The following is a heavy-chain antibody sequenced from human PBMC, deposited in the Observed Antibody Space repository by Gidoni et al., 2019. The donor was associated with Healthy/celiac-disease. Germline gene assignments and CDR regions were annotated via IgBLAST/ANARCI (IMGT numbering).Heavy chain of an antibody. CDR2: IIPIFGTA. J-gene: IGHJ6*02. V-gene: IGHV1-69*06. Sequence: QVQLVQSGAEVTKPGSSVTVSCKASGGTFSSYASSWVRPAPGQGLEWLGGIIPIFGTANYAQKFQGRVTITADKATSTAYMELSSLRSEDTAVYYCARPRDTPGGAPAYYGMDVWGQGTTVTVSS. CDR3: ARPRDTPGGAPAYYGMDV. D-gene: IGHD1-26*01. CDR1: GGTFSSYA.